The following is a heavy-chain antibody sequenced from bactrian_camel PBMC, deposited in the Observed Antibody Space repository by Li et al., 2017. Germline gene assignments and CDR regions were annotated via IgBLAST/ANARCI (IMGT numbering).Heavy chain of an antibody. V-gene: IGHV3S40*01. CDR3: AKDLSPSVGGWNLHY. D-gene: IGHD5*01. Sequence: VQLVESGGGFVQPGGSLRLSCAASGFTFSSYGMTWVRQAPGRGLEWVSDISSGGGTTNYEDSVKGRFTIARDNAKNTLYLQLNSLKTEDTAMYYCAKDLSPSVGGWNLHYWGQGTQVTVS. CDR1: GFTFSSYG. J-gene: IGHJ4*01. CDR2: ISSGGGTT.